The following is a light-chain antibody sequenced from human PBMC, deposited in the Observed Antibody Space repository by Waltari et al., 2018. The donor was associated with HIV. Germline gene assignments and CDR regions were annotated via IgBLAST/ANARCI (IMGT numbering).Light chain of an antibody. CDR1: SSNIGAGHD. CDR3: HCTDSSLMGPVV. Sequence: QSVLTQPPSVSGAPGQRVTISCTGNSSNIGAGHDVHWYRQLPGTAPKFLISGNNFRPSGVPDRFSGSKSGPSASLVITGLQADDEAVYYCHCTDSSLMGPVVFGGGTKLTVL. J-gene: IGLJ2*01. CDR2: GNN. V-gene: IGLV1-40*01.